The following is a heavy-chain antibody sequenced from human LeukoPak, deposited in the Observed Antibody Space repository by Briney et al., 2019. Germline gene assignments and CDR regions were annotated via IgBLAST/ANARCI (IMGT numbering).Heavy chain of an antibody. J-gene: IGHJ4*02. CDR2: ISFEGSDK. D-gene: IGHD2-21*02. CDR3: AKDRSPTVTAGHDY. V-gene: IGHV3-30*04. CDR1: GFIFSNYA. Sequence: GRSLRLSCAASGFIFSNYAMHWVRQAPGKGLEWVAVISFEGSDKYYADSVKGRFTISRDNSKNTLYLQMNSLRPEDTAMYYCAKDRSPTVTAGHDYWGQGTLVSVSS.